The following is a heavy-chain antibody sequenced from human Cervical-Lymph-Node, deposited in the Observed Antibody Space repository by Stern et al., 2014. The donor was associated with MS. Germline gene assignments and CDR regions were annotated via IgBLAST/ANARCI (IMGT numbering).Heavy chain of an antibody. Sequence: QVQLQESGPGLVKPSETLSLTCTVSGGSISSYYWSWIRQPPGKGLEWIGYIYYSGSTNYNPSLKSRVTISVDTSKNQFSLKLSSVTAADTAVYYCARSSPYHDFWSEWYYYGMDVWGQGTTVTVSS. CDR1: GGSISSYY. CDR2: IYYSGST. V-gene: IGHV4-59*01. CDR3: ARSSPYHDFWSEWYYYGMDV. J-gene: IGHJ6*02. D-gene: IGHD3-3*01.